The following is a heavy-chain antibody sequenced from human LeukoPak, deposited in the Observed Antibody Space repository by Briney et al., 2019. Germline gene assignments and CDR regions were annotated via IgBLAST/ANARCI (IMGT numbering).Heavy chain of an antibody. V-gene: IGHV4-59*01. J-gene: IGHJ3*02. CDR1: GGSISSYY. Sequence: PSETLSLTCTVSGGSISSYYWSWLRQPPGKGLEWIGYIYYSGSTNYNPSLKSRVTISVDTSKNQFSLKLSSVTAADTAMYYCARGRSSFNIWGQGTMVTVSS. D-gene: IGHD6-19*01. CDR3: ARGRSSFNI. CDR2: IYYSGST.